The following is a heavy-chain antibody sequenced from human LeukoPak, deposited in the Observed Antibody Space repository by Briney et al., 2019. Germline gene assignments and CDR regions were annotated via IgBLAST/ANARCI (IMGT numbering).Heavy chain of an antibody. CDR2: INLNSGGT. CDR1: GYTFTGYY. J-gene: IGHJ4*02. V-gene: IGHV1-2*06. CDR3: ARGNYGSGSYYPL. D-gene: IGHD3-10*01. Sequence: ASVKVSCKASGYTFTGYYMHWVRQAPGQGLEWMGRINLNSGGTNYAQKFQGRVTMTRDTSISTAYMELSRLRSDDTAVYYCARGNYGSGSYYPLWGQGTLVTVSS.